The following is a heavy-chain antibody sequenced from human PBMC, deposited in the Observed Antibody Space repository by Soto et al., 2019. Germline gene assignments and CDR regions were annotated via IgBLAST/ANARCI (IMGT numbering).Heavy chain of an antibody. CDR3: ARQTRIAARPWWFDP. J-gene: IGHJ5*02. V-gene: IGHV4-59*04. Sequence: SETLSLTCTVSGGSISSYYWSWIRQPPGKGLEWIGCIYYSGSTYYNPSLKSRVTISVDTSKNQFSLKLSSVTAADTAVYYCARQTRIAARPWWFDPWGQGTLVTVSS. CDR2: IYYSGST. CDR1: GGSISSYY. D-gene: IGHD6-6*01.